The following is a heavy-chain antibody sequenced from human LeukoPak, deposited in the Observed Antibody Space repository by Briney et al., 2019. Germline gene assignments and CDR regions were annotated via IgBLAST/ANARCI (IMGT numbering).Heavy chain of an antibody. J-gene: IGHJ4*02. D-gene: IGHD3-22*01. Sequence: PGGSLRLSCAASGFTFSNYAMTWVRQAPGKGLEWVSTISGGGGSTFYADSVKGRFTISRDNSKNTVYLQVNSLRAEDTAVYYCAKSPNNKIPVVKNLALDSWGQETLLTVSS. CDR2: ISGGGGST. V-gene: IGHV3-23*01. CDR1: GFTFSNYA. CDR3: AKSPNNKIPVVKNLALDS.